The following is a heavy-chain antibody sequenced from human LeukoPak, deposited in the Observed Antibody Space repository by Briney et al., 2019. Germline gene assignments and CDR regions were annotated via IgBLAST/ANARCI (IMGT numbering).Heavy chain of an antibody. CDR2: ISKSSALK. V-gene: IGHV3-23*01. CDR3: AKNGDRGAYCSGGTCYPYYYYYMDV. Sequence: GGSLRLSCVASGYDFSGYTFTWVRQAPGKGLEYVSSISKSSALKYYADSVRGRFTISRDNSRNTLYLQMNSLRAEDTAIYYCAKNGDRGAYCSGGTCYPYYYYYMDVWGKGTTVTISS. J-gene: IGHJ6*03. CDR1: GYDFSGYT. D-gene: IGHD2-15*01.